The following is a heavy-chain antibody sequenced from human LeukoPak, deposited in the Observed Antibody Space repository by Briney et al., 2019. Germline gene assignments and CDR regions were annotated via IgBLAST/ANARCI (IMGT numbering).Heavy chain of an antibody. CDR3: ARVDDFWSAYSNYYYYMDV. D-gene: IGHD3-3*01. Sequence: GASVKVSCKASGYTVTSYGISWVRQAPGQGLEWMGWISTYNGNTNYAQKLQGRVTMTTDTSTSTAYMELRSLRSDDTAVYYCARVDDFWSAYSNYYYYMDVWGTGTTVTVSS. J-gene: IGHJ6*03. CDR2: ISTYNGNT. CDR1: GYTVTSYG. V-gene: IGHV1-18*01.